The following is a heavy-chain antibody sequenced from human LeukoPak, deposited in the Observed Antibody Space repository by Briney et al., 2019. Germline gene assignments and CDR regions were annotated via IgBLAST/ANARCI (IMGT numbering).Heavy chain of an antibody. CDR1: GFTFSSYW. Sequence: QPGGSLRLSCAASGFTFSSYWMSWVRQAPGKGLEWVANIKQDGSEKYYVDSVKGRFTISRDNAKNSLYLQMNSLRAEDTAVYYCAREIRGIAAEGQYFDYWGQGTLVTVSS. CDR2: IKQDGSEK. V-gene: IGHV3-7*01. J-gene: IGHJ4*02. CDR3: AREIRGIAAEGQYFDY. D-gene: IGHD6-13*01.